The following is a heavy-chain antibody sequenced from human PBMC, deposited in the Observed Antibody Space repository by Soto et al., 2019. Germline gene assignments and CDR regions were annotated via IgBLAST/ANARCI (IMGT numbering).Heavy chain of an antibody. V-gene: IGHV1-18*04. Sequence: ASVNVSCKSSGYTFTSYCISWVRQAPGQGLEWMGWISAYNGNTNYAQKLQGRVTMTTDTSTSTAYMELRSLRSDDTAVYYCARSDENRLLSGHDWFDPWGQGTLVTVSS. CDR3: ARSDENRLLSGHDWFDP. D-gene: IGHD2-2*01. CDR1: GYTFTSYC. CDR2: ISAYNGNT. J-gene: IGHJ5*02.